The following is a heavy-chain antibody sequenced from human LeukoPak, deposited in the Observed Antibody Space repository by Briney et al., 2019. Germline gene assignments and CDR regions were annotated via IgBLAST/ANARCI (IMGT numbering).Heavy chain of an antibody. Sequence: GGSLRLSCAASGFTFSSYSMNWVRQAPGKGLEWVSSITSSSSYIYYADSVKGRFTISRDNAKNSLYLQMNSLRAEDTAVYYCARDLFVVVVAATGYYYGMDVWGKGTTVTVSS. CDR2: ITSSSSYI. CDR1: GFTFSSYS. J-gene: IGHJ6*04. V-gene: IGHV3-21*01. D-gene: IGHD2-15*01. CDR3: ARDLFVVVVAATGYYYGMDV.